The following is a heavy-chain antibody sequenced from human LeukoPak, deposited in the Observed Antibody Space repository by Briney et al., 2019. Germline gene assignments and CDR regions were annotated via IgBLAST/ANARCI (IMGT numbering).Heavy chain of an antibody. J-gene: IGHJ5*02. CDR3: ARERVWRYCGGDSCGWFDP. V-gene: IGHV4-38-2*02. Sequence: SETLSLTCTVSGYSISSGYYWGWIRQPPGKGLEWIGSIYHSGRTFYNPSLKSRVTISVDTSKNQFSLKLSSVTAADTAVYYCARERVWRYCGGDSCGWFDPWGQGTLVTVSS. D-gene: IGHD2-21*02. CDR2: IYHSGRT. CDR1: GYSISSGYY.